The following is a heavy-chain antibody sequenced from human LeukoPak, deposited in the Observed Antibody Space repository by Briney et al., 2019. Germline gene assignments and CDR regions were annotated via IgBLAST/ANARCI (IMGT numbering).Heavy chain of an antibody. CDR1: GYTLTELS. J-gene: IGHJ3*02. Sequence: ASVKVSCTVSGYTLTELSMHWVRQAPGKGLGWMGGFDPEDGETIYAQRFQGRVTMTEDTSTDTAYMELSSLRSEDTAVYYCATEGVVVAATTESSAFDIWGQGTMVTVSS. V-gene: IGHV1-24*01. D-gene: IGHD2-15*01. CDR3: ATEGVVVAATTESSAFDI. CDR2: FDPEDGET.